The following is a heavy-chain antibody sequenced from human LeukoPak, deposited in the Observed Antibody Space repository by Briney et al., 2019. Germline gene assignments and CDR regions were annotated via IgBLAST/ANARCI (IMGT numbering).Heavy chain of an antibody. V-gene: IGHV3-74*01. Sequence: GGSLRLPCAASGFTFSTYWMHWVRQAPGKGLVWVSRINSDGSSTSYADSVKGRFTISRDNGKNTLYLQMNSLTAEDTAVYYCARDPPEWELPQDYWGRGTLVAVSS. CDR2: INSDGSST. J-gene: IGHJ4*02. CDR3: ARDPPEWELPQDY. CDR1: GFTFSTYW. D-gene: IGHD1-26*01.